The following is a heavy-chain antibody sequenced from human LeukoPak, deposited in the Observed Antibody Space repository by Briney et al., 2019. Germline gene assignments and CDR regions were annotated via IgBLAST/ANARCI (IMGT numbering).Heavy chain of an antibody. V-gene: IGHV3-64D*06. CDR3: VKVASSPGPFDY. CDR2: INSNGDST. D-gene: IGHD6-13*01. Sequence: PGGSLRLSCSASGFTFSNYALYWVRRAPGQRLEYVSAINSNGDSTFYADSVKGRFTISRDNSKNTLFLQMSSLRVEDTAVYYCVKVASSPGPFDYWGQGTLVTVSS. CDR1: GFTFSNYA. J-gene: IGHJ4*02.